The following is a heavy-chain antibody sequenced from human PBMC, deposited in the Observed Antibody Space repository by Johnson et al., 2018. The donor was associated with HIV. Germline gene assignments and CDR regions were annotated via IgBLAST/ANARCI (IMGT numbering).Heavy chain of an antibody. Sequence: VLLVESGGGLVQPGGSLRLSCAASGFTFSNYAMHWVRQAPGKGLEYVSAISSTGGHPYYANSERGRFIMSRDNSNNTLYLQMGRLRADDQAVYYCARERVHDKSSLDAFDIWGQGTMVTVSS. CDR3: ARERVHDKSSLDAFDI. V-gene: IGHV3-64*01. CDR1: GFTFSNYA. CDR2: ISSTGGHP. D-gene: IGHD5/OR15-5a*01. J-gene: IGHJ3*02.